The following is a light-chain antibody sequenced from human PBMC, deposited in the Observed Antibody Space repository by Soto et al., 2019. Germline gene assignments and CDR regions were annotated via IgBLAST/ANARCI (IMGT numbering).Light chain of an antibody. J-gene: IGKJ4*01. CDR3: QQRSNCPP. CDR1: QSVSSY. Sequence: EIVLTQSPATLSLSPGERATLSCRASQSVSSYLAWYQQKPGQAPRLLIYDASNRATGIPARFSGSGSGTDFTLTISSLEPEDFAVYYCQQRSNCPPFGGGTKVDNK. V-gene: IGKV3-11*01. CDR2: DAS.